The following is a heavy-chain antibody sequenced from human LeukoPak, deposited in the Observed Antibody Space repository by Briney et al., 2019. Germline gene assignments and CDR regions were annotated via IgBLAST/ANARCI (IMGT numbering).Heavy chain of an antibody. D-gene: IGHD2-15*01. CDR2: IYYSGST. V-gene: IGHV4-39*07. J-gene: IGHJ6*02. Sequence: ASETLSLTCTVSGGSISSGSYYWGWIRQPPGKGLEWIGSIYYSGSTYYNPSLKSRVTISVDTSKNQFSLKLSSVTAADTAVYYCASLRETRYCSGGSCYSHYYGMDVWGQGTTVTVSS. CDR3: ASLRETRYCSGGSCYSHYYGMDV. CDR1: GGSISSGSYY.